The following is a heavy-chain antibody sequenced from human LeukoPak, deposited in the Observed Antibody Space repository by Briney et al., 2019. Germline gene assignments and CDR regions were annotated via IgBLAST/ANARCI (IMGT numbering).Heavy chain of an antibody. CDR1: GFTFSSYS. D-gene: IGHD6-19*01. Sequence: GGSLRLSCAASGFTFSSYSMNWVRQAPGKGLEWVSYISSSGSTIYYADSVKGRFTISRDNAKNSLYLQMNSLRAEDTAVYYCARESQQWLATDFDYWGQGTLVTVSS. CDR3: ARESQQWLATDFDY. J-gene: IGHJ4*02. V-gene: IGHV3-48*04. CDR2: ISSSGSTI.